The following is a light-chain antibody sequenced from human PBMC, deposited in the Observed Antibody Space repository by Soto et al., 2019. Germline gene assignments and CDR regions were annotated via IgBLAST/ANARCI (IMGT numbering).Light chain of an antibody. CDR2: AAS. CDR3: LQHNSYPLR. V-gene: IGKV1-17*01. Sequence: DIHMTQSPSSPSVPGGDRVTLTFRARQGIRIDLGWYHQKPGKAPKRLFYAASSLQSGVSSRLSGSGSGTEFILTISSLQPEAFATYYCLQHNSYPLRFGQRAKV. CDR1: QGIRID. J-gene: IGKJ1*01.